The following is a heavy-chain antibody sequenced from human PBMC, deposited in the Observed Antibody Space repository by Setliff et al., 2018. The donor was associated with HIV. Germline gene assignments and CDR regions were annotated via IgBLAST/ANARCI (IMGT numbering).Heavy chain of an antibody. V-gene: IGHV4-34*01. CDR1: GGSFSGYY. D-gene: IGHD6-19*01. J-gene: IGHJ4*02. CDR2: INHSGST. CDR3: ARGAIAVAYFDY. Sequence: PSETLSLTCAVYGGSFSGYYWSWIRQPPGKGLEWIGEINHSGSTNYNPSLKSRVTISVDKSKNQFSLKLSSVTAADTAVYYCARGAIAVAYFDYWGQGTLVTVSS.